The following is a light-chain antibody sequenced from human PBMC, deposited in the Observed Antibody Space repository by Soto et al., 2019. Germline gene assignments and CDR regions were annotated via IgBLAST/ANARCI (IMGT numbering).Light chain of an antibody. CDR1: SGSIVSNY. Sequence: NFMLTQPHSVSESPGKTVTISCTRSSGSIVSNYVQWYQQRPGSSPTTVIYEDNQRPSGVPDRFSGSIDSSSNSASLTISGLKTEDAADYCCQSYDSSNQGVLGGGTKVTVL. CDR3: QSYDSSNQGV. CDR2: EDN. V-gene: IGLV6-57*01. J-gene: IGLJ3*02.